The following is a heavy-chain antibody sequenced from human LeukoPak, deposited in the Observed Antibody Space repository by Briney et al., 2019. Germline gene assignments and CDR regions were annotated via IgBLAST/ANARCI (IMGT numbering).Heavy chain of an antibody. CDR1: GFTFSSYA. CDR2: ISGSGGST. Sequence: PGGSLRLSCAASGFTFSSYAMSWVRQAPGKGLEWVSAISGSGGSTYYADSVKGRFTISRDNSKNSLYLQMNSLRAEDTAVYYCASSFITMVRGVSDYWGQGTLVTVSS. D-gene: IGHD3-10*01. J-gene: IGHJ4*02. CDR3: ASSFITMVRGVSDY. V-gene: IGHV3-23*01.